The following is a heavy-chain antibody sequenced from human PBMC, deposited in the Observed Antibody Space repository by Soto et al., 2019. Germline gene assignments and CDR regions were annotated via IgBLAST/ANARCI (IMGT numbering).Heavy chain of an antibody. J-gene: IGHJ5*02. CDR2: ISSTSTSI. Sequence: PGESLKISCEASGFTFGVYTMHWVRQAPGKGLEWISSISSTSTSIFYADSVKGRFTISRDNAKNTLYLEMNSLGDEDTAVYFCARDGYSTSSDWPWFDPWGPGTLVTVSS. CDR1: GFTFGVYT. CDR3: ARDGYSTSSDWPWFDP. V-gene: IGHV3-48*02. D-gene: IGHD2-21*01.